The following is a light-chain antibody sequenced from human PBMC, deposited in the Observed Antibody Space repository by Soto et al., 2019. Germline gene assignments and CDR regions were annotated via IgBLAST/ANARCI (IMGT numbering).Light chain of an antibody. Sequence: QSLLTQPPSVSGAPGQRVTISCTGSSSNIGAGYEVHWYQHLPGKAPKPLIYGNTNRPSGVPDRFSGSKSGTSASLAITGLQAEDEADYYCQSYDTSMSASYVVGGGTKVTVL. CDR1: SSNIGAGYE. CDR3: QSYDTSMSASYV. CDR2: GNT. V-gene: IGLV1-40*01. J-gene: IGLJ1*01.